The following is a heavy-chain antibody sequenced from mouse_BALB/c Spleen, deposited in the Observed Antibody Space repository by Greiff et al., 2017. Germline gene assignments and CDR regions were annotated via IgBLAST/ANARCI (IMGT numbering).Heavy chain of an antibody. CDR1: GFNIKDYY. J-gene: IGHJ3*01. V-gene: IGHV14-4*02. CDR2: IDPENGDT. CDR3: NAAYPWFAY. Sequence: VHVKQSGAELVRSGASVKLSCTASGFNIKDYYMHWVKQRPEQGLAWIGWIDPENGDTEYAPKFQGKATMTADTSSNTAYLQLSSLTSEDTAVYYCNAAYPWFAYWGQGTLVTVSA.